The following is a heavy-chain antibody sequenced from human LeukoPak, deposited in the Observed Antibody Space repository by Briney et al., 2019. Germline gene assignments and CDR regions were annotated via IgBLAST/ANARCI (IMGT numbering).Heavy chain of an antibody. V-gene: IGHV4-59*01. Sequence: PSETLSLTCTVSGGSISSYYWSWIRQPPGKGLEWIGYIYYSGSTNYNPSLKSRVTISVDTSKNQFSLKLSSVTAADTAVYYCARGHSSGWYVNWGQGTLVTVSS. D-gene: IGHD6-19*01. CDR1: GGSISSYY. CDR3: ARGHSSGWYVN. CDR2: IYYSGST. J-gene: IGHJ4*02.